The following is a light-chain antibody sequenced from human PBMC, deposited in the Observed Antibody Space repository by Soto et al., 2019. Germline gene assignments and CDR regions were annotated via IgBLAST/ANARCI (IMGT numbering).Light chain of an antibody. Sequence: QYVLTQPPAVCAGLGQKVTISCFGSSSNIGGNSVSWYQQLPGTAPKLLIYDDNKRPSGIPDRFSGSKSGTSATLGITGFQTGDEADYYCGSWDSSLSAYVFGTGTKVTVL. J-gene: IGLJ1*01. V-gene: IGLV1-51*01. CDR1: SSNIGGNS. CDR3: GSWDSSLSAYV. CDR2: DDN.